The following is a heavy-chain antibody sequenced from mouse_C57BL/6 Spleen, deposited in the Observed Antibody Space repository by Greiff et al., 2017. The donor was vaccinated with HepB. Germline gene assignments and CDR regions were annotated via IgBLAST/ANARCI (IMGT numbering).Heavy chain of an antibody. CDR2: FYPGSGSI. J-gene: IGHJ2*01. D-gene: IGHD2-2*01. V-gene: IGHV1-62-2*01. Sequence: QVQLKESGAELVKPGASVKLSCKASGYTFTEYTIHWVKQRSGQGLEWIGWFYPGSGSIKYNEKFKDKATLTADKSSSTVYMELSRLTSEDSAVYFCARHGYGYDGGNYYFDYWGQGTTLTVSS. CDR3: ARHGYGYDGGNYYFDY. CDR1: GYTFTEYT.